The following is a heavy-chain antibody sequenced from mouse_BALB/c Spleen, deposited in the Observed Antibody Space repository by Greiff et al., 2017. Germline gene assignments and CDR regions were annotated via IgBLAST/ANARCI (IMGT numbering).Heavy chain of an antibody. CDR1: GFTFTDYY. V-gene: IGHV7-3*02. D-gene: IGHD2-4*01. Sequence: EVHLVESGGGLVQPGGSLRLSCATSGFTFTDYYMSWVRQPPGKALEWLGFIRNKANGYTTEYSASVKGRFTISRDNSQSILYLQMNTLRAEDSATYYCARDFYDYDDAMDYWGQGTSVTVSS. CDR2: IRNKANGYTT. CDR3: ARDFYDYDDAMDY. J-gene: IGHJ4*01.